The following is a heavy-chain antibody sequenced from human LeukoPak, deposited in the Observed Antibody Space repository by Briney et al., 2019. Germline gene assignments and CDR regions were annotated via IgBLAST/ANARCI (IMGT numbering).Heavy chain of an antibody. CDR1: GGSFSGYY. V-gene: IGHV4-34*01. CDR3: ASTDILTGYQLDY. D-gene: IGHD3-9*01. CDR2: INHSGST. J-gene: IGHJ4*02. Sequence: SETLSLTCAVYGGSFSGYYWSWIRQPPGKGLEWIGEINHSGSTNYNPSLKSRVTISVDTSKNQFSLKLSSVTAADTAVYYCASTDILTGYQLDYWGQGTLVTVSS.